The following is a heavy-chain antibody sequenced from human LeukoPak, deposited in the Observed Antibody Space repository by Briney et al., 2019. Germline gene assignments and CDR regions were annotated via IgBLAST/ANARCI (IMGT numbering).Heavy chain of an antibody. CDR3: AREEIEMATRILDAFDI. D-gene: IGHD5-24*01. CDR1: GGTFSSYA. V-gene: IGHV1-69*13. Sequence: GASVKVSCKASGGTFSSYAISWVRQAPGQGLEWMGGIIPIFGTANYAQKFQGRVTITADESTSTAYMELSSLRSEDTAVYYCAREEIEMATRILDAFDIWGQGTMVTVSS. J-gene: IGHJ3*02. CDR2: IIPIFGTA.